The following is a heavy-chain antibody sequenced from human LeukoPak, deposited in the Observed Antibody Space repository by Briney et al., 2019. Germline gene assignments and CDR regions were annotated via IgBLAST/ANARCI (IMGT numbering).Heavy chain of an antibody. Sequence: GGSLRLSCAASGFSLSDYGMSWVRQAPGKGLEWVSSISASGERVYYADSVGGRTTISRDNSNNTVYVQLKMLRAEDTAVYYCAKGHYKGSGRWAYCFDLWGRGTPVTVSS. CDR3: AKGHYKGSGRWAYCFDL. CDR2: ISASGERV. D-gene: IGHD3-10*01. J-gene: IGHJ4*02. CDR1: GFSLSDYG. V-gene: IGHV3-23*01.